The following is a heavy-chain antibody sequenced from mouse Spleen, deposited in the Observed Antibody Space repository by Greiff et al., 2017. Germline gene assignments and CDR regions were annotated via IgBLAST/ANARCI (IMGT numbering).Heavy chain of an antibody. D-gene: IGHD1-1*01. CDR3: ARHRFFTTVVARTEYFDV. CDR1: GFTFSSYA. Sequence: EVKLVESGGGLVKPGGSLKLSCAASGFTFSSYAMSWVRQTPEKRLEWVATISSGGSYTYYPDSVKGRFTISRDNAKNTLYLQMSSLRSEDTAMYYCARHRFFTTVVARTEYFDVWGAGTTVTVSS. J-gene: IGHJ1*01. V-gene: IGHV5-9-3*01. CDR2: ISSGGSYT.